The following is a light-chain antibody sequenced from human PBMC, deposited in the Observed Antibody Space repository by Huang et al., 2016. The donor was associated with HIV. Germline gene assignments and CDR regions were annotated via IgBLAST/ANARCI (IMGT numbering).Light chain of an antibody. V-gene: IGKV3-11*01. CDR2: DAS. CDR3: QQRYNWPLT. J-gene: IGKJ4*01. CDR1: QSVRNY. Sequence: EIVLPQSPASLALSPGERTTLSSRASQSVRNYLAWYQQKPGQAPRLLLFDASNRATDIPARCSGSGSGTDFTLTISSLEPEDVAVYYCQQRYNWPLTFGGGTKVEIK.